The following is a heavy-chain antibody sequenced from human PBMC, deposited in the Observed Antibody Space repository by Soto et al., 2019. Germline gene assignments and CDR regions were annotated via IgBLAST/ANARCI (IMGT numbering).Heavy chain of an antibody. Sequence: RQYLRHPWAGSALTPRTYAMIWVRHLLGKRLEWVSAISGSGGSTYYADSVKGRFTISRDNSKNTLFLQMNSLRAEDTAVYFCVMIRPRPKSTPFSW. D-gene: IGHD6-6*01. CDR1: ALTPRTYA. CDR3: VMIRPRPKSTPFS. V-gene: IGHV3-23*01. CDR2: ISGSGGST. J-gene: IGHJ5*01.